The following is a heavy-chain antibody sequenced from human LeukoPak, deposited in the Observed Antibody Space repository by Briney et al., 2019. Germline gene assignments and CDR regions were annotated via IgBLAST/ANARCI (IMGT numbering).Heavy chain of an antibody. J-gene: IGHJ6*03. CDR1: GYTFTSYG. CDR3: ARHSRTAELTEWFGDHYYYYYMDV. V-gene: IGHV1-69*06. D-gene: IGHD3-10*01. CDR2: IIPIFGTA. Sequence: GASVKVSCKASGYTFTSYGISWVRQAPGQGLEWMGGIIPIFGTANYAQKFQGRVTITADKSTSTAYMELSSLRSEDTAVYYCARHSRTAELTEWFGDHYYYYYMDVWGKGTTVTVSS.